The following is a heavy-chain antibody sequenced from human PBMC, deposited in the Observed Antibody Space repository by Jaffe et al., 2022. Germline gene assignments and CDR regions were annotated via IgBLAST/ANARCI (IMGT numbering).Heavy chain of an antibody. J-gene: IGHJ6*03. Sequence: QVQLVESGGGVVQPGGSLRLSCAASGFTFSSYGMHWVRQAPGKGLEWVAFIRYDGSNKYYADSVKGRFTISRDNSKNTLYLQMNSLRAEDTAVYYCAKAHSVDTAMVYPMDVWGKGTTVTVSS. CDR1: GFTFSSYG. D-gene: IGHD5-18*01. CDR3: AKAHSVDTAMVYPMDV. V-gene: IGHV3-30*02. CDR2: IRYDGSNK.